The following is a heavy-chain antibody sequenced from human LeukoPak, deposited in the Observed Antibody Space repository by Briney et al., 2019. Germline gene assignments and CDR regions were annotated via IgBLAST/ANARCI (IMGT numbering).Heavy chain of an antibody. CDR3: AREKDGFPDYYYGYMDV. V-gene: IGHV3-7*01. CDR1: GFTFSSYW. Sequence: PGGSLRLSCAASGFTFSSYWMSWVRQAPGKGLEWVANIKQDGSEKYYVDSVRGGFTISRDNAKNSRYLQMNSLRAEDTAVYYCAREKDGFPDYYYGYMDVWGKGTTVTVSS. J-gene: IGHJ6*03. D-gene: IGHD5-24*01. CDR2: IKQDGSEK.